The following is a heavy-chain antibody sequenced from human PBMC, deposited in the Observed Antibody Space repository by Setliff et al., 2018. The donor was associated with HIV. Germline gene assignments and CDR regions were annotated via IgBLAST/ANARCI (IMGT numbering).Heavy chain of an antibody. CDR2: FYYGGST. CDR3: ARDPPGYGDSNDY. V-gene: IGHV4-59*01. D-gene: IGHD4-17*01. CDR1: GDSIGTYY. Sequence: SETLSLTCSVSGDSIGTYYWNWIRQTPGKRLEWIGFFYYGGSTDYNPALKNRVAISVDTSRNRVSLKMTSVTAADTAVYYCARDPPGYGDSNDYWGQGTLVTVSS. J-gene: IGHJ4*02.